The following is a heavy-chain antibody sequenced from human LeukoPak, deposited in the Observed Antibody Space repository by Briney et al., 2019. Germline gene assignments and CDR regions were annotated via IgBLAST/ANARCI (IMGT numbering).Heavy chain of an antibody. D-gene: IGHD5-18*01. J-gene: IGHJ4*02. Sequence: ASVKVSCKASGGTFSSYAISWVRQAPGQGLEWMGGINPIFGTANYAQKFQGRVTITADESTSTAYMELSSLRSEDTAVYYCARGDTAMVTYISYWGQGTLVTVSS. V-gene: IGHV1-69*13. CDR2: INPIFGTA. CDR1: GGTFSSYA. CDR3: ARGDTAMVTYISY.